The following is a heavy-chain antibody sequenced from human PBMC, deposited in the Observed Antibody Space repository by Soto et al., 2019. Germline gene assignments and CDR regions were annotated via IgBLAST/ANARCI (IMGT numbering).Heavy chain of an antibody. Sequence: KPSETLSLTCTVSGGSISSGGYYWSWIRQHPGKGLEWIGYIYYSGSTYYNPSLKSRVTISVDTSKNQFSLKLSSVTAADTAVYYCARDTVTADYYVYGMDVWGQGTTVTVSS. CDR3: ARDTVTADYYVYGMDV. CDR2: IYYSGST. V-gene: IGHV4-31*03. J-gene: IGHJ6*02. D-gene: IGHD4-17*01. CDR1: GGSISSGGYY.